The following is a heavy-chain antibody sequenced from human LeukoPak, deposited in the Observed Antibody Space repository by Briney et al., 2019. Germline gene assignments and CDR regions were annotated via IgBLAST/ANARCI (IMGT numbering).Heavy chain of an antibody. CDR3: ARQGIQRTQRHFDY. J-gene: IGHJ4*02. CDR1: GGSISSSSYY. Sequence: SETLSLTCTVSGGSISSSSYYWGWLRQPPGKGLEWIGSIYYSGSTYYNPSLKSRVTISVDTSKNQFSLKLSSVTAADTAVYYCARQGIQRTQRHFDYWGQGTLVTVSS. D-gene: IGHD5-18*01. CDR2: IYYSGST. V-gene: IGHV4-39*01.